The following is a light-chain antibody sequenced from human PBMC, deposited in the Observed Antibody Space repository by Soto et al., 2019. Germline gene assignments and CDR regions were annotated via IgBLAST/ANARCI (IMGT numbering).Light chain of an antibody. V-gene: IGKV2-29*01. J-gene: IGKJ3*01. CDR3: QHYGNTPPSVT. CDR2: EVS. Sequence: DIVMTQTPLSLSVTPGQPASISCKPSQSLLHSDGKTYLYWYLQKPGQSPQLLIYEVSSRFSGVPDRFSGSGSGTDFTLKISRVEAEDFAVYYCQHYGNTPPSVTFGPGTKVDIK. CDR1: QSLLHSDGKTY.